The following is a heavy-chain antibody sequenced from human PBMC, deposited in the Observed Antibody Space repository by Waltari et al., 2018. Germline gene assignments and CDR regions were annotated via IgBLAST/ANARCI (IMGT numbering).Heavy chain of an antibody. CDR2: IWFDGSNE. D-gene: IGHD3-22*01. CDR3: ARDNYYDSSGYRQLYYFDY. CDR1: GFTFSTSG. V-gene: IGHV3-33*01. J-gene: IGHJ4*02. Sequence: QVHLVESGGGVVQPGRSLRLSCVASGFTFSTSGMHWVRQAPGRGLEWVASIWFDGSNENYGDSVKGRFIISRDNSKHTLYLQMNSLRVEDTAVYYCARDNYYDSSGYRQLYYFDYWGQGTLVTVSS.